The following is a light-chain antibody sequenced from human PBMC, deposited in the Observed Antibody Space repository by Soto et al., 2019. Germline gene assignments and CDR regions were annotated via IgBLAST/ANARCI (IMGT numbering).Light chain of an antibody. Sequence: EIVLTQSPGTLSLSPGERATLSCRASQSVGSYLAWYQQKPGQAPRLLIYDASNRATGIPARFSGSGSGTDFILTISSLEPEDFAVYYCQQRSNWPPLTFGGGTKVEIK. CDR2: DAS. CDR1: QSVGSY. J-gene: IGKJ4*01. CDR3: QQRSNWPPLT. V-gene: IGKV3-11*01.